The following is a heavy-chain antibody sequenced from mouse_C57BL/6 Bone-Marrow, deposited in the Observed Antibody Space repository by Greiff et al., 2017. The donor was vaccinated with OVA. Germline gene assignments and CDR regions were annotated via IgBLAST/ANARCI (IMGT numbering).Heavy chain of an antibody. J-gene: IGHJ1*03. CDR3: APQRIYYGNLYWYFDV. CDR1: GYAFSSYW. D-gene: IGHD2-1*01. CDR2: IYPGDGDT. V-gene: IGHV1-80*01. Sequence: VQLVESGAELVKPGASVKISCKASGYAFSSYWMNWVKQRPGKGLEWIGQIYPGDGDTNYNGKFKGKATLTADKSSSTAYMQLSSLTSEDSAVYFCAPQRIYYGNLYWYFDVWGTGTTVTVSS.